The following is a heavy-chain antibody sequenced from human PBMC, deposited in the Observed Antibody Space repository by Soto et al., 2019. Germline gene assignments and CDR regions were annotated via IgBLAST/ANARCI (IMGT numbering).Heavy chain of an antibody. CDR1: GYSFTSYW. D-gene: IGHD3-10*01. V-gene: IGHV5-51*01. J-gene: IGHJ6*02. Sequence: GESLKISCKGSGYSFTSYWIGWVRQMPGKGLEWMGIIYPGDSDTRYSPSFQGQVTISADKSISTAYLQWSSLKASDTAMYYFARGISNSGPWGVYYYYGMDVWGQGTTVTVSS. CDR3: ARGISNSGPWGVYYYYGMDV. CDR2: IYPGDSDT.